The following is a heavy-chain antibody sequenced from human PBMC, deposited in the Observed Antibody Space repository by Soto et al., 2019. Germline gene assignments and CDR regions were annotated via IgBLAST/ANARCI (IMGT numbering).Heavy chain of an antibody. CDR2: ISYDGSDK. CDR3: ARSPSRLVTYAYNDY. CDR1: GFSFSSYA. Sequence: LRLSCSASGFSFSSYAMHWVRQAPGKGVEWVAVISYDGSDKCYADSVKGRFTISRDNSKNTLYLQMHSLRTEDTAVYYCARSPSRLVTYAYNDYCCQGTLITVSP. J-gene: IGHJ4*02. D-gene: IGHD5-18*01. V-gene: IGHV3-30-3*01.